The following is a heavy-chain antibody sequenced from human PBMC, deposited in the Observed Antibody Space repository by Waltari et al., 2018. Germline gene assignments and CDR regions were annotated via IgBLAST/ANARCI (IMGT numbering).Heavy chain of an antibody. Sequence: EVQLVESGGGLVQPGGSLRLSCAVSGFTFSDYYMYWVRQAHGKGLEWVGIIRNKANSYTTEYAAAVKGRFTVSRDASKNTLYVQMSSLKTKDTAVYYCTNGNFWGQGVLVTVSS. J-gene: IGHJ4*02. CDR2: IRNKANSYTT. CDR3: TNGNF. V-gene: IGHV3-72*01. CDR1: GFTFSDYY.